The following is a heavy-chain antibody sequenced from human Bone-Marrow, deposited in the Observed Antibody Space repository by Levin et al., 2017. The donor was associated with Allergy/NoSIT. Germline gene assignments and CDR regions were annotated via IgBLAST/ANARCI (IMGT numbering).Heavy chain of an antibody. CDR2: IDPSDSYT. CDR1: GYSFTSYW. V-gene: IGHV5-10-1*01. CDR3: ARQGPRQDYSNELPLDY. Sequence: GASVKVSCKGSGYSFTSYWISWVRQMPGKGLEWMGRIDPSDSYTNYSPSFQGHVTISADKSISTAYLQWSSLKASDTAMYYCARQGPRQDYSNELPLDYWGQGTLVTVSS. J-gene: IGHJ4*02. D-gene: IGHD4-11*01.